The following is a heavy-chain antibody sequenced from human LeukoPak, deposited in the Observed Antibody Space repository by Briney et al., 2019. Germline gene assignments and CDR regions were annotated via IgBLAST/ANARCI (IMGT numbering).Heavy chain of an antibody. V-gene: IGHV3-9*01. Sequence: PGGSLRLSCAASGFTFDDYAMHWVRHAPGKGLEWVSGISWNSGSIVYADSVKGRFTISRDNAKNSLYLQMNTLRPEDTAFYYCVKDLTSVLWGGYFDDWGQGTLLTVFS. CDR1: GFTFDDYA. D-gene: IGHD3-16*01. J-gene: IGHJ4*02. CDR2: ISWNSGSI. CDR3: VKDLTSVLWGGYFDD.